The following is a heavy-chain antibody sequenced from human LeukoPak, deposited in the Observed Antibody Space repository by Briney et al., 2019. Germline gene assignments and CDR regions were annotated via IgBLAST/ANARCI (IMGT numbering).Heavy chain of an antibody. D-gene: IGHD2-8*01. CDR2: IYHSGST. CDR1: GYSISSGYY. J-gene: IGHJ3*02. V-gene: IGHV4-38-2*02. CDR3: ARDTNLRDSFDI. Sequence: SETLSLTCTVSGYSISSGYYWGWIRQPPGKGLEWIGSIYHSGSTYYNPSLKSRVTISVDTSKNQFSLKLSSVTAADTAVYYCARDTNLRDSFDIWGQGTMVTVSS.